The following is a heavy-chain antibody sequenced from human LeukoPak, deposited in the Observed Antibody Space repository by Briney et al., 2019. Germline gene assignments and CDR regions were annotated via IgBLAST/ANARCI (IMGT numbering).Heavy chain of an antibody. V-gene: IGHV4-34*01. J-gene: IGHJ4*02. CDR2: INHSGST. Sequence: SETLSLTCAVYGGSFSGYYWSWIRQPPRQGLEWIGEINHSGSTNYNPSLKSRVTISVDTSKNQFSLKLSSVTAADTAVYYCARGLRSSYWDQGTLVTVSS. CDR1: GGSFSGYY. CDR3: ARGLRSSY. D-gene: IGHD4-17*01.